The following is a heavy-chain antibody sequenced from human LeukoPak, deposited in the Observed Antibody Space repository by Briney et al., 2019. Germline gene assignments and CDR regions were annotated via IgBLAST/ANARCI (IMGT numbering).Heavy chain of an antibody. CDR3: ARGPTMVRGVTEYFQH. CDR1: GFTFSSYG. D-gene: IGHD3-10*01. J-gene: IGHJ1*01. Sequence: PGGSLRLSCAASGFTFSSYGMHWVRQAPGKGLEWVAVIWYDGSNKYYADSVKGRFTISRDNSKNTLYLQMNSLRAEDTAVYYCARGPTMVRGVTEYFQHWGQGTLVTVSS. V-gene: IGHV3-33*01. CDR2: IWYDGSNK.